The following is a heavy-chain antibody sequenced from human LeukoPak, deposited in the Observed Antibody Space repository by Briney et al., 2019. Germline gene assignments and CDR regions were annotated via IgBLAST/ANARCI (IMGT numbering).Heavy chain of an antibody. J-gene: IGHJ4*02. D-gene: IGHD5-18*01. CDR2: TYYKSKWHS. CDR1: GASVSSHSAT. Sequence: SQTLSLTCTVSGASVSSHSATWNWHRQSPSRGLEWLGRTYYKSKWHSYYAVSVKSRIILNPDTSKNQFSLQLNSVAPEDTAVYFCARGLDTAIAYWGQGTLVTVSS. CDR3: ARGLDTAIAY. V-gene: IGHV6-1*01.